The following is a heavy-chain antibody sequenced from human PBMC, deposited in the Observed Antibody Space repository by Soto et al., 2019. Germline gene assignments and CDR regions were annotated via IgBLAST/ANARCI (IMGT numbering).Heavy chain of an antibody. D-gene: IGHD3-3*01. V-gene: IGHV4-34*01. CDR2: INHTGGT. Sequence: PSETLPLTCAVYGGSVNGYYWNWIRQPPGKGLEWIGEINHTGGTHYNPSLKSRVTMSVDTSKNQFSLGLSSVTAADTAIYYCATRITVFGLLIPPFDPWGQGTQVTVSS. J-gene: IGHJ5*02. CDR3: ATRITVFGLLIPPFDP. CDR1: GGSVNGYY.